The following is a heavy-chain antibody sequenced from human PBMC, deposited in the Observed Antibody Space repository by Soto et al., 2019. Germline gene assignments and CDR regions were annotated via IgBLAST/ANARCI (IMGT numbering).Heavy chain of an antibody. V-gene: IGHV3-30*18. D-gene: IGHD6-19*01. CDR1: GFTFSSYG. Sequence: GGSLRLSCAASGFTFSSYGMHWVRQAPGKGLEWVAVISYDGSNKYYADSVKGRFTISRDNSKNTLYLQMNSLRAEDTAVYYCAKETFPRWLEIGGMDVWGQGTTVTVSS. CDR2: ISYDGSNK. J-gene: IGHJ6*02. CDR3: AKETFPRWLEIGGMDV.